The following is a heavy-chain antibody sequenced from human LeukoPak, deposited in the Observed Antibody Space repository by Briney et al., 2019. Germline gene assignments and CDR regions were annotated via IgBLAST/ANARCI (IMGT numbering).Heavy chain of an antibody. CDR3: ARGGATGLLFDY. J-gene: IGHJ4*02. V-gene: IGHV4-30-2*01. D-gene: IGHD1-26*01. CDR1: GGSISSGGYS. Sequence: SETLSLTCAVSGGSISSGGYSWSWIRQPPGKGLEWIGYIYHSGSTYYNPSLKSRVTITVDRSKNQFSLKLSSVTAADTAVYYCARGGATGLLFDYWGQGTLVTVSS. CDR2: IYHSGST.